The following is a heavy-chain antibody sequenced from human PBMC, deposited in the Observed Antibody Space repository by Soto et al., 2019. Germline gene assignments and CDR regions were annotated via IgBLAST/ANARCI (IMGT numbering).Heavy chain of an antibody. D-gene: IGHD2-15*01. CDR2: IYWDDDE. CDR3: AHRPPATTYDY. J-gene: IGHJ4*02. Sequence: ESGPTLVNPTQTLTLTCTFSGFSLSTSGVGVGWIRQPPGKALEWLATIYWDDDERYTPSLESRLTITKDTSKNQVVLKMTNMDPVDTATYYCAHRPPATTYDYWSQGTLVTVSS. V-gene: IGHV2-5*02. CDR1: GFSLSTSGVG.